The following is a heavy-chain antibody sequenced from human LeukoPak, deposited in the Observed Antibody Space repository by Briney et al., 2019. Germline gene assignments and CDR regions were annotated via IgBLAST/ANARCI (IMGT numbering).Heavy chain of an antibody. Sequence: GRSLRLSCAASGFTLDDYAMHWVRQAPGKGLEWVSGFRWNSGSIGYAASVTGRFTISRDNAKNSLYLQMNSLRAEDTALYYCAKDWAAAGTWWYFDLWGRGTLVTVSS. CDR3: AKDWAAAGTWWYFDL. D-gene: IGHD6-13*01. CDR2: FRWNSGSI. CDR1: GFTLDDYA. V-gene: IGHV3-9*01. J-gene: IGHJ2*01.